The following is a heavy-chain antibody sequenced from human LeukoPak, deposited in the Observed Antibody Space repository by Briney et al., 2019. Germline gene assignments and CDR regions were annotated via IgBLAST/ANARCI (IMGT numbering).Heavy chain of an antibody. CDR3: ARDHYGP. V-gene: IGHV3-7*01. J-gene: IGHJ5*02. CDR1: GFTFSTSW. Sequence: GGSLRLSCAASGFTFSTSWMSWVRQAPGKGLEWVANIKQDGREKYYVDSVTGRFTISRDNAKNPVHLQMNSLRGEDTAVYYCARDHYGPWGQGTLVTVSS. CDR2: IKQDGREK. D-gene: IGHD4-17*01.